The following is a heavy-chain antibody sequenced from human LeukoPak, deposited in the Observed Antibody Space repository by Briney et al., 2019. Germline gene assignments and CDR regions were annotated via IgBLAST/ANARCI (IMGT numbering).Heavy chain of an antibody. D-gene: IGHD3-10*01. V-gene: IGHV3-23*01. Sequence: PGGSLRLSCQASGFTFSDYAMSWVRQAPGKGLEWVSSINPDGGSFFADSVKGRFTISRDDSRSVVYLQMNTLSAEDTAVYYCARSGVATYHYWGQGILVDVSS. CDR2: INPDGGS. J-gene: IGHJ4*02. CDR1: GFTFSDYA. CDR3: ARSGVATYHY.